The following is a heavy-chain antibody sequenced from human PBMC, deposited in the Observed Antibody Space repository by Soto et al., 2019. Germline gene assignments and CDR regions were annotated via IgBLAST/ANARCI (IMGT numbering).Heavy chain of an antibody. Sequence: GSVKVSCKVSGYTLTELSMHWVRQAPGKGLEWMGGFDPEDGETIYAQKFQGRVTMTEDTSTDTAYMELSSLRSEDTAVYYCATQYDDYGSAYWFDYWGQGTLVTVSS. CDR1: GYTLTELS. CDR2: FDPEDGET. CDR3: ATQYDDYGSAYWFDY. D-gene: IGHD4-17*01. V-gene: IGHV1-24*01. J-gene: IGHJ4*02.